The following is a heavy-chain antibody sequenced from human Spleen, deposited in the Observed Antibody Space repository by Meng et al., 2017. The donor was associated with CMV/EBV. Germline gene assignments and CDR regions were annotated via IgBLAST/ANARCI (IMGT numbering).Heavy chain of an antibody. CDR1: GFTFDDYA. D-gene: IGHD6-13*01. CDR2: ISWKSGSI. CDR3: ARRGAAAGKGYGLDV. V-gene: IGHV3-9*01. J-gene: IGHJ6*02. Sequence: GGSLRLSCAASGFTFDDYAMHWVRQAPGKGLEWVSGISWKSGSIGYADSVKGRFTISRDNAKKSLNLQMNSLRAEDTALYYCARRGAAAGKGYGLDVWGQGTTVTVSS.